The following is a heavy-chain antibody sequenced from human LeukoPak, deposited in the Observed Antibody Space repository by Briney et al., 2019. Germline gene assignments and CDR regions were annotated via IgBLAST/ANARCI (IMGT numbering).Heavy chain of an antibody. CDR2: IKQDGSEK. CDR1: GFTFSSYW. V-gene: IGHV3-7*01. D-gene: IGHD4-17*01. J-gene: IGHJ4*02. Sequence: GGSLRLSCAASGFTFSSYWMSWVRQAPGKGLEWVANIKQDGSEKYYVDSVKGRFTISRDNAKNSLYLQMNSLGAEDTAVYYCASLPTVGNFDYWGQGTLVTVSS. CDR3: ASLPTVGNFDY.